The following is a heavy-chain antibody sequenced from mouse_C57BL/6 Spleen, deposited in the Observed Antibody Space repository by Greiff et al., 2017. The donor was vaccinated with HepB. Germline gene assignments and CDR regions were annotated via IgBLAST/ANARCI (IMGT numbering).Heavy chain of an antibody. CDR3: ARSYYDYYVAWFAY. V-gene: IGHV5-6*02. CDR1: GFTFSSYG. Sequence: DVKLVESGGDLVKPGGSLKLSCAASGFTFSSYGMSWVRQTPDKRLEWVATISSGGSYTYYPDSVKGRFTISRDNAKNTLYLQMSSLKSEDPAMYYCARSYYDYYVAWFAYWGQGTLVTVSA. J-gene: IGHJ3*01. D-gene: IGHD2-4*01. CDR2: ISSGGSYT.